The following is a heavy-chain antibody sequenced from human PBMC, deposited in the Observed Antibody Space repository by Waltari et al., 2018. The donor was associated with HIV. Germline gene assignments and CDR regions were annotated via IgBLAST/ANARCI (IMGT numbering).Heavy chain of an antibody. D-gene: IGHD6-13*01. CDR2: SNWNCDDL. V-gene: IGHV3-20*04. CDR3: GFVPAATHGMDV. Sequence: EAQLLESGGGVVRPGGSLRVSCVGSGFHFSEYNINWVRQAPGMGLEWVASSNWNCDDLIYADFAKGRFTISRDNAKNFLDLQMNSLRDEDTAVYYCGFVPAATHGMDVWGQGTTVTVSS. CDR1: GFHFSEYN. J-gene: IGHJ6*02.